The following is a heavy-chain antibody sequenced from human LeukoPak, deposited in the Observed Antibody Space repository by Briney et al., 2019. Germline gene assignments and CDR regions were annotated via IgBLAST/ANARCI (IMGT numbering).Heavy chain of an antibody. CDR2: ISGSGGST. V-gene: IGHV3-23*01. Sequence: PGGSLRLSCAASGFTFNDYGMSWVRQAPRKGLEWVSAISGSGGSTYYADSAKGRFTISRDNSKNTLYLQMNSLRAEDTAVYYCAKDSRSSSWYYNWFDPWGQGTLVTVSS. D-gene: IGHD6-13*01. J-gene: IGHJ5*02. CDR3: AKDSRSSSWYYNWFDP. CDR1: GFTFNDYG.